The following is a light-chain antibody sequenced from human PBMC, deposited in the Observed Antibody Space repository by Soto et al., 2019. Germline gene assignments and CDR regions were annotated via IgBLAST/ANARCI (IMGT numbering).Light chain of an antibody. CDR1: QSIGRN. V-gene: IGKV1-39*01. CDR2: AAS. CDR3: QQRSNWPPT. J-gene: IGKJ3*01. Sequence: DIQMTQSPASLSASVGDRVTISCRASQSIGRNLNWYQQKPGKVPKLLIYAASSLQSGVPARFSGSGSGTDFTLTISSLEPEDFAVYYCQQRSNWPPTFGPGTKVDIK.